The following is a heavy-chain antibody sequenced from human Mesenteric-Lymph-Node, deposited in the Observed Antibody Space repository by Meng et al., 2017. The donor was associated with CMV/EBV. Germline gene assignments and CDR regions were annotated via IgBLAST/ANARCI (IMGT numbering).Heavy chain of an antibody. CDR3: AYFGDVPPLW. D-gene: IGHD3-16*01. CDR1: GDSISSNISA. CDR2: TYYRAKSYN. V-gene: IGHV6-1*01. J-gene: IGHJ4*02. Sequence: QLQQSGLGLVKSSQSHIAPCTISGDSISSNISAWNWIRQSPERGLEWLGRTYYRAKSYNNYAVSVKSRISVNLGKSKNQLSLHLIFVTPEDTAVYYCAYFGDVPPLWWGQGTLVTVSS.